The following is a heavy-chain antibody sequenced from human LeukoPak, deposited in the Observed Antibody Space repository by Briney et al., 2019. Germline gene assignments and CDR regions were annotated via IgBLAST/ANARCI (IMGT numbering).Heavy chain of an antibody. J-gene: IGHJ4*02. CDR1: GGSISSGGYY. D-gene: IGHD6-13*01. CDR2: IYYSGST. Sequence: PSETLSLTCTVSGGSISSGGYYWSWIRQHPGKGLEWIGYIYYSGSTYYNPSLKSRVTISVDTSKNQFSLKLSSVTAADTAVYYCARSGIAAADYWGQGTLVIVSS. CDR3: ARSGIAAADY. V-gene: IGHV4-31*03.